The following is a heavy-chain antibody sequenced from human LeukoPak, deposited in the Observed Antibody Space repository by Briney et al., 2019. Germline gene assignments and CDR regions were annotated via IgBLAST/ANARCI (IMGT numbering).Heavy chain of an antibody. Sequence: GRSLRLSCAASGFTFSSCAMHWVRQAPGKGLEWVAVISYDGSNKYYADSVKGRFTISRDNSKNTLYLQMNSLRAEDTAVYYCARDVHHSYYFDYWGQGTLVTVSS. V-gene: IGHV3-30*04. CDR1: GFTFSSCA. J-gene: IGHJ4*02. CDR3: ARDVHHSYYFDY. CDR2: ISYDGSNK. D-gene: IGHD3-10*02.